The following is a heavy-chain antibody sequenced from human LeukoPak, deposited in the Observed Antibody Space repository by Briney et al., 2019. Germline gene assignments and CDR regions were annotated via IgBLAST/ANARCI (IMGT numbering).Heavy chain of an antibody. Sequence: ASVKVSCKASGYTFTGYYTHWVRQAPGQGLEWMGRINPNSGGTNYAQKFQGRVTMTRDTSISTAYMELSRLRSDDTAVYYCASLYYYDSSGYYRDYWGQGTLVTVSS. CDR1: GYTFTGYY. CDR3: ASLYYYDSSGYYRDY. J-gene: IGHJ4*02. V-gene: IGHV1-2*06. D-gene: IGHD3-22*01. CDR2: INPNSGGT.